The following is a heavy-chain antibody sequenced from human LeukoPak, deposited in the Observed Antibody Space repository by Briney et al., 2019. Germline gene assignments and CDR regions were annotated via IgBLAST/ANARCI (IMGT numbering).Heavy chain of an antibody. J-gene: IGHJ2*01. V-gene: IGHV3-66*01. CDR3: ARDGGYGDYDPYWYFDL. D-gene: IGHD4-17*01. CDR1: GSTVSSNY. CDR2: IYSGGST. Sequence: GGSLRLSCAASGSTVSSNYMSWVRQAPGKGLEWVSVIYSGGSTYYADSVKGRFTISRDNSKNTLYLQMNSLRAEDTAVYYCARDGGYGDYDPYWYFDLWGRGTLVTVSS.